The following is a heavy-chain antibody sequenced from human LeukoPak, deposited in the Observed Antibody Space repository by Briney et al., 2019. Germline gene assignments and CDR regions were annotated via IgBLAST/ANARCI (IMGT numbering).Heavy chain of an antibody. D-gene: IGHD2-2*01. Sequence: GGSLRLSCAASGFTFSNAWMSWVRQAPGKGREGVGRIKSKTDRGTTDYAAPVKGRFTISRDDSKNTLYLQMNSLKTEDTAVYYCTTVVVVPARFDPWGQGTLVTVSS. CDR2: IKSKTDRGTT. J-gene: IGHJ5*02. CDR1: GFTFSNAW. CDR3: TTVVVVPARFDP. V-gene: IGHV3-15*01.